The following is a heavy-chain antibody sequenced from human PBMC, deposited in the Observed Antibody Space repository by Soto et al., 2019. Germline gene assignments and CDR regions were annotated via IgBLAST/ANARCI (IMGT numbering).Heavy chain of an antibody. J-gene: IGHJ3*02. Sequence: SETLSLTCTVSGGSISSYYWSWIRQPPGKGLEWIGYIYYSGSTNYNPSLKSRVTISVDTSKNQFSLKLSSVTAADPAVYSCARAGLVLHTALIAFVIGDPGTMLTVS. V-gene: IGHV4-59*01. CDR1: GGSISSYY. D-gene: IGHD5-18*01. CDR3: ARAGLVLHTALIAFVI. CDR2: IYYSGST.